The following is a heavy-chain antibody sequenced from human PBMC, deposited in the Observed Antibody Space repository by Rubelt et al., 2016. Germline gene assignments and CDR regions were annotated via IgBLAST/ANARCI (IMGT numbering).Heavy chain of an antibody. Sequence: EGKMPGASVKVSCKASGYTFTGYYMHWVRQAPGQGLEWMGWINPNSGGTNYAQKFQGRVTMTRDTSISTAYMELSRLRSDDTAVYYCARFPGIAAAAPLDYCYGMDVSGQGTTVTVSS. J-gene: IGHJ6*02. V-gene: IGHV1-2*02. CDR3: ARFPGIAAAAPLDYCYGMDV. D-gene: IGHD6-13*01. CDR2: INPNSGGT. CDR1: GYTFTGYY.